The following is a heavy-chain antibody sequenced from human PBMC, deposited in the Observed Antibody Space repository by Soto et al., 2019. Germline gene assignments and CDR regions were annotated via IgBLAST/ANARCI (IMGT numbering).Heavy chain of an antibody. D-gene: IGHD5-18*01. CDR3: ARDLPSLDTAMVTLGLLDP. Sequence: ASVKVSCKASGYTFTSYYMHWVRQAPGQGLEWMGIINPSGGSTSYAQKFQGRVTMTRDTSTSTVYMELSSLRSEDTAVYYCARDLPSLDTAMVTLGLLDPWGQGTLVTVSS. J-gene: IGHJ5*02. CDR2: INPSGGST. V-gene: IGHV1-46*01. CDR1: GYTFTSYY.